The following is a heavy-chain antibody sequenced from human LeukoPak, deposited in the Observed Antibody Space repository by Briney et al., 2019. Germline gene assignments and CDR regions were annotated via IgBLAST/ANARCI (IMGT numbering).Heavy chain of an antibody. Sequence: GGSLRLSCAASGFTFSSYAMSWVRQAPGKGLEWVSAISGSGGSTYYADSVKGRFTISRDNSKNTLYLQMNSLRAEDTAVYYCAKDLSDCSSTSCFSRYYWGQGTLVTVSS. CDR2: ISGSGGST. CDR1: GFTFSSYA. CDR3: AKDLSDCSSTSCFSRYY. J-gene: IGHJ4*02. V-gene: IGHV3-23*01. D-gene: IGHD2-2*01.